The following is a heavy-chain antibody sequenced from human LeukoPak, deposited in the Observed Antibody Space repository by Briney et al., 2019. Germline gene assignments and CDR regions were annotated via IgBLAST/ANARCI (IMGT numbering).Heavy chain of an antibody. J-gene: IGHJ4*02. CDR1: GFTFSSYA. CDR2: ISGSGGST. D-gene: IGHD6-6*01. Sequence: PGGSLRLSCAASGFTFSSYAMSWLRQAPGKGREWVSAISGSGGSTYYADSVKGRFTISRDNSKNTLELQMNSPRAEDTAVYYCAKDSEGGAARRWGNYFDYWGQGTLVTVSS. CDR3: AKDSEGGAARRWGNYFDY. V-gene: IGHV3-23*01.